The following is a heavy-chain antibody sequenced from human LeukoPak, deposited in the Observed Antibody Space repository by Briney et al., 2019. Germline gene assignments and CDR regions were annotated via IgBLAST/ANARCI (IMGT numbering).Heavy chain of an antibody. D-gene: IGHD3-3*01. CDR2: IYYNGST. CDR1: GGSISSCY. V-gene: IGHV4-59*01. CDR3: ARAPYFDFWTGYYFDY. J-gene: IGHJ4*02. Sequence: SETLSLTCTVSGGSISSCYWSWIRQPPGKGLEWIGYIYYNGSTNYNPSLNSRVTISVDMSKNQFSLKLSSVTAADTAVYYCARAPYFDFWTGYYFDYWGLGTLVTVSS.